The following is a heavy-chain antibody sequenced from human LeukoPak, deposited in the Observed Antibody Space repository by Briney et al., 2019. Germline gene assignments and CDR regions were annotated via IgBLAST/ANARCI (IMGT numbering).Heavy chain of an antibody. CDR1: RGSISSGSYY. J-gene: IGHJ4*02. D-gene: IGHD6-19*01. CDR3: ARDQSSGWYYFDY. CDR2: IYTSGST. V-gene: IGHV4-61*02. Sequence: PSETLSLTCTDPRGSISSGSYYWSWIRQPAGKGLEWIGRIYTSGSTNYNPSLKSRVTISVDTSKNQFSLKLSSVTAADTAVYYCARDQSSGWYYFDYWGQGTLVTVSS.